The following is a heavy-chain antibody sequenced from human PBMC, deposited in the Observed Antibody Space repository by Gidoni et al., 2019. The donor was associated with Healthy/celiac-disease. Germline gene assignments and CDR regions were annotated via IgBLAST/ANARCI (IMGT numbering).Heavy chain of an antibody. D-gene: IGHD1-7*01. CDR2: IWYDGSNK. V-gene: IGHV3-33*01. CDR3: ARGEGTTGMDV. J-gene: IGHJ6*02. CDR1: GFTFSSYG. Sequence: QVQLVESGGGVVQPGRSLRLSCAASGFTFSSYGMHWVRQAPGKGLEWVAVIWYDGSNKYYADSVKGRFTISRDNSKNTLYLQMNSLRAEDTAVYYCARGEGTTGMDVWGQGTTVTVSS.